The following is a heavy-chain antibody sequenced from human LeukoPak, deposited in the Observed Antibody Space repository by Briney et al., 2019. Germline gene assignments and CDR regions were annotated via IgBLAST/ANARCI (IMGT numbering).Heavy chain of an antibody. V-gene: IGHV3-7*01. J-gene: IGHJ4*02. CDR1: GFTFSSYS. D-gene: IGHD3-16*01. CDR3: ARDYIGGWNDY. CDR2: IREDGNEK. Sequence: GGSLRLSCAASGFTFSSYSMSWVRQTTGKGLECVAKIREDGNEKIYVDSVKGRFTISRDNAKKSLYLQMNSLRAEDTAVYFCARDYIGGWNDYWGQGTLVTVSS.